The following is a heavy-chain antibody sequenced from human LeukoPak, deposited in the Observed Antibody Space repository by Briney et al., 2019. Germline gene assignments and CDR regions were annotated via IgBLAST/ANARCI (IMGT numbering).Heavy chain of an antibody. CDR1: GGSLSSYS. J-gene: IGHJ4*02. V-gene: IGHV4-59*08. D-gene: IGHD6-25*01. CDR2: IYYSGCT. Sequence: SESLSLTCPLSGGSLSSYSWGWLRQPPGEGREWIGYIYYSGCTNYNPSLTSRATISVDTPKNQFSLNLTSVTAADPPGYSCAGLTDGYHPFDYWGQGTLVTVSS. CDR3: AGLTDGYHPFDY.